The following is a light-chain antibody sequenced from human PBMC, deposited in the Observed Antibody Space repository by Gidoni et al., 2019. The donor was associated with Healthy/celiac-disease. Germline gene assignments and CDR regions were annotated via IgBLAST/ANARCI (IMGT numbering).Light chain of an antibody. Sequence: DIVMTQSPLSLPVTPGEPASISCRSSQSLLHSNGYNYLDWYLQKPGQSPQLLIYLGSNRASGVPDRFSGSGSGTDFTLKISRVEAEDVGVYYCMQALQTPFVTFXGXTKVEIK. CDR1: QSLLHSNGYNY. CDR3: MQALQTPFVT. CDR2: LGS. J-gene: IGKJ4*01. V-gene: IGKV2-28*01.